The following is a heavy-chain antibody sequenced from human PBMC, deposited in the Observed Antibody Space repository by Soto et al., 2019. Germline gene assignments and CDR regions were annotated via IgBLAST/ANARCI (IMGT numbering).Heavy chain of an antibody. CDR2: IIPIFGTA. CDR1: GGTFSSYA. D-gene: IGHD3-10*01. Sequence: SVKVSCKASGGTFSSYAISWVRQAPGQGLEWMGGIIPIFGTANYAQKFQGRVTITADESTSTAYMELSSLRSEDTAVYYCAREPITMVRGVIASAFDIWGQGTMVTVSS. J-gene: IGHJ3*02. CDR3: AREPITMVRGVIASAFDI. V-gene: IGHV1-69*13.